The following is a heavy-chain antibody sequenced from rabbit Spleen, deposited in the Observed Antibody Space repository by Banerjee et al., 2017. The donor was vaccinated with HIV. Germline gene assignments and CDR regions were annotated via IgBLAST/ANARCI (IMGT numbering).Heavy chain of an antibody. Sequence: QLEETGGGLVQPGGSLTLSCKVSGFTISSYNMGWVRQAPGKGLEWIGDIYPVFGITNYANSVKGRFTISSDNAQNTVDLQMNSLTAADTATYFCARNYNSAWDWWGQGTLVTVS. D-gene: IGHD4-1*01. V-gene: IGHV1S7*01. CDR1: GFTISSYN. CDR3: ARNYNSAWDW. J-gene: IGHJ4*01. CDR2: IYPVFGIT.